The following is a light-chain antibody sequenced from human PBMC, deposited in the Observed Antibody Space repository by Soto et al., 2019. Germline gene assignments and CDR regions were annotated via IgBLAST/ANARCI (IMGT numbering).Light chain of an antibody. J-gene: IGKJ1*01. CDR1: QSVSSSY. Sequence: EIVLTQSPGTLSLSPGERATLSCRASQSVSSSYLAWYQQKPSQAPRLLIYGASSRATGIPDRFSGSGSGTDFTFTFSRLEPEDFAVYYCQQYGSSSWTFGQGTKVDIK. V-gene: IGKV3-20*01. CDR2: GAS. CDR3: QQYGSSSWT.